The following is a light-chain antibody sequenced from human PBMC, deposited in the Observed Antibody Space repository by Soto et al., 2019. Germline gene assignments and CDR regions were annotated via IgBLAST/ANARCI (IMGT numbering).Light chain of an antibody. J-gene: IGKJ5*01. CDR1: QSVDSN. CDR3: QQRSNWPPPIT. CDR2: DAS. V-gene: IGKV3-11*01. Sequence: IVMTQSPATLSVSPGDGATLSCRASQSVDSNLAWYQQKPGQAPRLLIYDASNRATGIPARFSGSGSGTDFTLTISSLEPEDFAVHYCQQRSNWPPPITFGQGTRLEIK.